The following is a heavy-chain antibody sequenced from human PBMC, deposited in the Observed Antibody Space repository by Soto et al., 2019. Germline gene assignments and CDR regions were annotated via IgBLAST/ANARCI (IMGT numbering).Heavy chain of an antibody. CDR2: IYYSGTT. J-gene: IGHJ4*02. CDR1: VGSIIRYY. D-gene: IGHD1-7*01. Sequence: PSETLSLTCTVSVGSIIRYYWTWIRQSPGKGLEWIGYIYYSGTTNYNPSLKSRVTMSVDTSKNQFSLQPRSVTAADTALYYCAGDPGITGTTDYFDYWGQGILVTVSS. CDR3: AGDPGITGTTDYFDY. V-gene: IGHV4-59*01.